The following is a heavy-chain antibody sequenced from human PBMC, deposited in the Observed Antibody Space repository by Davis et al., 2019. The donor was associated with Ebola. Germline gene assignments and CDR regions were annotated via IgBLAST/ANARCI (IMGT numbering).Heavy chain of an antibody. CDR1: GFTFNFFD. D-gene: IGHD5-12*01. V-gene: IGHV3-30*02. CDR2: VRYHGSDD. J-gene: IGHJ4*02. Sequence: GESLKIPCAAPGFTFNFFDMHLVRQAPGRGLEWVAFVRYHGSDDHYADSVKGRFTITRDNAKNSLYLQINSLGAEDTAVYYCARRGYSALDWGQGTLVTVSS. CDR3: ARRGYSALD.